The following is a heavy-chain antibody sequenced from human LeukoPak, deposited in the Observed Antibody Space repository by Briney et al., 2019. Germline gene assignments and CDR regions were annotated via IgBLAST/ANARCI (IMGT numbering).Heavy chain of an antibody. D-gene: IGHD2-15*01. Sequence: ASETLSLTCTVSGGSISSYYWSWIRQPPGKGLEWIGYIYYSGSTNYNPSLKSRVTISVDTSKNQFSLKLSSVTAADTAVYYCARVGCSGGSCFFDYWGQGTLVTVSS. CDR1: GGSISSYY. CDR2: IYYSGST. J-gene: IGHJ4*02. CDR3: ARVGCSGGSCFFDY. V-gene: IGHV4-59*01.